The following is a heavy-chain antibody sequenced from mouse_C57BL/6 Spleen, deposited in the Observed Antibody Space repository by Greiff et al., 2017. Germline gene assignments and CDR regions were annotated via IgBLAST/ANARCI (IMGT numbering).Heavy chain of an antibody. CDR1: GYSFTGYY. CDR3: ARGGLGRAMDY. Sequence: VQLKQSGPELVKPGASVKISCKASGYSFTGYYMHWVKQSHGHILDWIGYIYPYNGVSSYNQKFKGKATLTVDKSSSTAYMGLRSLASEDSAVYYCARGGLGRAMDYWGQGTSVTVSS. D-gene: IGHD4-1*01. CDR2: IYPYNGVS. V-gene: IGHV1-31*01. J-gene: IGHJ4*01.